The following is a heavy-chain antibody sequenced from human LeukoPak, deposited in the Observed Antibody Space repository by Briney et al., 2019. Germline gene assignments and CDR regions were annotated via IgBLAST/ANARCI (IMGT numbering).Heavy chain of an antibody. CDR1: GFTFDDYA. Sequence: GGSLRLSCAASGFTFDDYAMHWVRQAPGKGLEWVSLISGDGGSTYYADSVKGRFTISRDNSKNSLYLQMNSLRTEDTALYYCAKDSDVVVPAAMVYYYYYGTDVWGQGTTVTVSS. CDR3: AKDSDVVVPAAMVYYYYYGTDV. V-gene: IGHV3-43*02. CDR2: ISGDGGST. J-gene: IGHJ6*02. D-gene: IGHD2-2*01.